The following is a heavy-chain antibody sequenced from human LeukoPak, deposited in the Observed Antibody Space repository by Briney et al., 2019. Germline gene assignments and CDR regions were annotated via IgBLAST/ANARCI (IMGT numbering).Heavy chain of an antibody. J-gene: IGHJ6*02. CDR2: IIPIFGTA. D-gene: IGHD3-10*01. CDR3: VRWVKLVGDLYPWDYGMDV. V-gene: IGHV1-69*13. CDR1: GGTFSSYA. Sequence: GASVKVSCKASGGTFSSYAISWVRQAPGQGLEWMGGIIPIFGTANYAQKFQGRVTITADESTSTAYMELRSLKSDDTAVYYCVRWVKLVGDLYPWDYGMDVWGQGTTVTVSS.